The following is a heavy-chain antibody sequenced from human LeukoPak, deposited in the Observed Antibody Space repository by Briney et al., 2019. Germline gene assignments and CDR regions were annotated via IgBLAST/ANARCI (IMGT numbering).Heavy chain of an antibody. Sequence: GESXXISXKGSGXSFTSYWIGWXRQXPGXGXEWMGIIYPGDSDTRYSPSFQGQVTISADKSISTAYLQWSSLKASDTAMYYCARSSGSLEDYWGQGTLVTVSS. J-gene: IGHJ4*02. CDR1: GXSFTSYW. V-gene: IGHV5-51*01. CDR3: ARSSGSLEDY. CDR2: IYPGDSDT. D-gene: IGHD1-26*01.